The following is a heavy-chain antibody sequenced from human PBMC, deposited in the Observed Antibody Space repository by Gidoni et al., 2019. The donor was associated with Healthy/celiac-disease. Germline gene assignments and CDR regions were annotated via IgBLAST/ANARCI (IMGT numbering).Heavy chain of an antibody. D-gene: IGHD3-3*01. Sequence: QVQLQASGPGLAKPSETLSLTCTVSGGSISSYYRSWIRQPPGKGLEWIGYIYYSGSTNYNPSLKSRVTISVDTSKNQFSLKLSSVTAADTAVYYCASTLQRITIFGVVEGFFDYWGQGTLVTVSS. V-gene: IGHV4-59*01. CDR3: ASTLQRITIFGVVEGFFDY. CDR1: GGSISSYY. CDR2: IYYSGST. J-gene: IGHJ4*02.